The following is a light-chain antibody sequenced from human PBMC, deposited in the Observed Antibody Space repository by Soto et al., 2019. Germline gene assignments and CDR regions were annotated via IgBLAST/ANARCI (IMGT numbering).Light chain of an antibody. CDR2: AAS. CDR1: QGISSY. V-gene: IGKV1-9*01. Sequence: IQVTQSPSFLSASVGDRVTITCRASQGISSYLAWYQQKPGKAPKLLIYAASTLQSGVPSRFSGSGSGTEFTLTISSLHPEDFATYYCQPLNSNTRTFVQGTNVDIK. CDR3: QPLNSNTRT. J-gene: IGKJ1*01.